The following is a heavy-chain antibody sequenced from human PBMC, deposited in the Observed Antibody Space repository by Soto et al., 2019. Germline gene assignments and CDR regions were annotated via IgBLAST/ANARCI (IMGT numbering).Heavy chain of an antibody. CDR2: INPNSGGT. CDR1: GYTFSGYY. D-gene: IGHD2-2*02. Sequence: VASVKVSCKASGYTFSGYYIHWLRQAPGQGPEWMGWINPNSGGTNYAQKFQGRVTVTRDTPTSTAYMELSRLTSDDTAVYYCARSLTEGYCTITGCYTRPLYGMDVWGQGTTVTVSS. V-gene: IGHV1-2*02. CDR3: ARSLTEGYCTITGCYTRPLYGMDV. J-gene: IGHJ6*02.